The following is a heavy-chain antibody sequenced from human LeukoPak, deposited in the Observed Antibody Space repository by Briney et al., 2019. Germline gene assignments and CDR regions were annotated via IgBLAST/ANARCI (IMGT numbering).Heavy chain of an antibody. V-gene: IGHV3-21*01. D-gene: IGHD6-13*01. CDR3: AREGSSSYYFGN. CDR1: GFTFSTYR. CDR2: ISSSTSNT. Sequence: PGGSLRLSCAASGFTFSTYRMKWVRQAPGKGLEWVSSISSSTSNTYYADSVKGRFTISRDNAKNSLYLQMNSLRAEDTAVYYCAREGSSSYYFGNWGQGTLVTVSS. J-gene: IGHJ4*02.